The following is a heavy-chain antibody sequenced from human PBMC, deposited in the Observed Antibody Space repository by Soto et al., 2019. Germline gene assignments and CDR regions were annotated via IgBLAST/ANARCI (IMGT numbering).Heavy chain of an antibody. V-gene: IGHV3-23*01. CDR3: AKGGIVVVITTLSQFDY. D-gene: IGHD3-22*01. CDR2: ISGSGGST. Sequence: GGSLRLSCAASGFTFSSYAMSWVRQAPGKGLEWVSAISGSGGSTYYADSVKGRFTISRDNSKNTLYLQMNSLRAEDTAVYYCAKGGIVVVITTLSQFDYWGQGTLVTVSS. J-gene: IGHJ4*02. CDR1: GFTFSSYA.